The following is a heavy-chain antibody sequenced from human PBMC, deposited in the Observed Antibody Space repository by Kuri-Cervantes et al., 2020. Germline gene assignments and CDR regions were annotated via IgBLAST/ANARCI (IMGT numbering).Heavy chain of an antibody. J-gene: IGHJ4*02. CDR2: IHHSGST. CDR1: GDSISSGDYY. D-gene: IGHD6-13*01. Sequence: SETLSLTCTVSGDSISSGDYYWSWIRQPPGKGLEWIGYIHHSGSTYYNPSIRSRVTISVDTSKNQFSLRLTSVTAADTAVYYCARHAPSAAGTRKPFFDYWGQGTLVTVSS. V-gene: IGHV4-30-4*01. CDR3: ARHAPSAAGTRKPFFDY.